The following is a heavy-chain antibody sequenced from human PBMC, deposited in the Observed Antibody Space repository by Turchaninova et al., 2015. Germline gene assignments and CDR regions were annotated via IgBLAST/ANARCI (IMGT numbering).Heavy chain of an antibody. CDR1: GASVDSYS. V-gene: IGHV4-59*02. Sequence: QLQESGPGLVKTSETLSLTCAVSGASVDSYSWNWIRQPPWKGLEWVGSFTYGGATWYNPSLKSRLTMSLDTSENHFSLRLESVTAADTAVYYCARETSPGGWYSFDHWGRGTLIIVSS. CDR3: ARETSPGGWYSFDH. J-gene: IGHJ4*02. D-gene: IGHD6-19*01. CDR2: FTYGGAT.